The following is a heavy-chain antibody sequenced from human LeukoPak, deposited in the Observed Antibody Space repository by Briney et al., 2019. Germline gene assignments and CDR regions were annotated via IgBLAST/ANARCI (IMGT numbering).Heavy chain of an antibody. J-gene: IGHJ3*02. CDR2: ISGDEIWT. V-gene: IGHV3-74*01. CDR3: AREYNSGPKQTDAFDI. CDR1: GFTLSNYR. Sequence: PGGSLRLSCAASGFTLSNYRMHSVRHAPGKGLVWVSRISGDEIWTSYADSVKGRFIISRDNAKNTLYLQMNGLRTEDTAVYYCAREYNSGPKQTDAFDIWGQGTMVTVSS. D-gene: IGHD3-22*01.